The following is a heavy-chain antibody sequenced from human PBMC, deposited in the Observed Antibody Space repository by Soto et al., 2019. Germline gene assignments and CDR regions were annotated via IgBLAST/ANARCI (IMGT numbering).Heavy chain of an antibody. CDR1: GFTFTRYS. Sequence: GGTLRLSCAASGFTFTRYSMNWVRQAPGKGLEWVSSISSTTNYIYYGDSMKGRFTISRDNAKNSLYLEMNSLRAEDTAVYYCARESEDLTANFDYWGQGTLVTVSS. CDR2: ISSTTNYI. V-gene: IGHV3-21*06. J-gene: IGHJ4*02. CDR3: ARESEDLTANFDY.